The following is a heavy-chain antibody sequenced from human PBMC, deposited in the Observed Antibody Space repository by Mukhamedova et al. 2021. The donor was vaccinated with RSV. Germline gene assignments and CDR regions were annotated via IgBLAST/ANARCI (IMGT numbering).Heavy chain of an antibody. CDR2: VNPSAGLT. CDR3: ASESRRDVAEAGWLDP. D-gene: IGHD1-14*01. J-gene: IGHJ5*02. V-gene: IGHV1-46*01. Sequence: GQGLEWMGLVNPSAGLTTYSQMFQGRVTMTRDASTNTFYMELSSLRSDDTAMYFCASESRRDVAEAGWLDPWGQGTLVTVSA.